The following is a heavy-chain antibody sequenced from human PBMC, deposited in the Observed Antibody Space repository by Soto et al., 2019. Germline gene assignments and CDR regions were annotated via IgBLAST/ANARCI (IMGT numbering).Heavy chain of an antibody. CDR1: GFSVSSGSYY. CDR2: IYYSGST. CDR3: ARAPTGIAVAGDNWFDP. D-gene: IGHD6-19*01. J-gene: IGHJ5*02. Sequence: YETMSLTCPFSGFSVSSGSYYWRWIRQPPGKGLEWIGYIYYSGSTNYNPSLKSRVTISVDTSKNQFSLKLSSVTAADTAVYYCARAPTGIAVAGDNWFDPWGQGTLVTVSS. V-gene: IGHV4-61*01.